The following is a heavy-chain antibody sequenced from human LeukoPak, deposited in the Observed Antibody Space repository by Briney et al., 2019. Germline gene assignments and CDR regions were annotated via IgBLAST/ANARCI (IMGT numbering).Heavy chain of an antibody. CDR3: ARAYHSSWYLNWFDP. CDR2: IYHNGNT. V-gene: IGHV4-38-2*01. CDR1: GYSISSGYY. J-gene: IGHJ5*02. D-gene: IGHD6-13*01. Sequence: SETLSLTCAVSGYSISSGYYWGWIRQPPRKGLEWIGSIYHNGNTYYNPSLKSRVTISVDTSKNEFSLKLSSVTAADTAVYYCARAYHSSWYLNWFDPWGQGTLVTVSS.